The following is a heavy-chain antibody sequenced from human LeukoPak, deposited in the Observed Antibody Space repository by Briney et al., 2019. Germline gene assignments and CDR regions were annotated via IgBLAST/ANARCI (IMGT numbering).Heavy chain of an antibody. J-gene: IGHJ4*02. V-gene: IGHV5-51*01. D-gene: IGHD3-9*01. CDR1: GATFTTYW. CDR3: ARGDVLTGYCIDY. CDR2: IYPGDSDT. Sequence: GESLKISCKVSGATFTTYWIGWVRQMPGKGLEWMGMIYPGDSDTRYSPSFQGQVTISADKFISTAYLQWSSLKASDTAMYYCARGDVLTGYCIDYWGQGTLVTVSS.